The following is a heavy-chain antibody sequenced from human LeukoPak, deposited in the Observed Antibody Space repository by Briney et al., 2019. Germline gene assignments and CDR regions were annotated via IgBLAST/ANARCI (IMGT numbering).Heavy chain of an antibody. V-gene: IGHV5-51*01. CDR3: ARRDYTSVWFDP. CDR1: SYHFANYW. D-gene: IGHD4-11*01. Sequence: GGALEISCKASSYHFANYWIGWGRQMPGKGLEGMGLIYPAGSETIYSPSFQGQVTISVDWSTTTVYLQWNTLKASDTAMYFCARRDYTSVWFDPWGQGTLVTVSS. J-gene: IGHJ5*02. CDR2: IYPAGSET.